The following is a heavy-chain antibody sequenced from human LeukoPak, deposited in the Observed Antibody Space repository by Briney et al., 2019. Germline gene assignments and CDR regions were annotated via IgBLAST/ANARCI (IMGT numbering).Heavy chain of an antibody. V-gene: IGHV3-11*01. D-gene: IGHD3-3*01. J-gene: IGHJ5*02. Sequence: GGSLRLSCAASVFTFRDFYMSWIRQAPGKGPEWLSYISNSGGTIYYADSVKGRFTISRDNTKNSVYLQMNSLRVEDTAVYYCARESYDFWSGYPQFFDPWGQGTMVIVSS. CDR2: ISNSGGTI. CDR1: VFTFRDFY. CDR3: ARESYDFWSGYPQFFDP.